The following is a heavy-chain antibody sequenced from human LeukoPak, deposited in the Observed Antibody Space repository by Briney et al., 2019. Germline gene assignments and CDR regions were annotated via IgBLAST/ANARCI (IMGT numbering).Heavy chain of an antibody. D-gene: IGHD6-13*01. CDR1: GGSIRSSSYY. Sequence: SETLSLTCTVSGGSIRSSSYYWGWLRQTPGKGLEWIGSIYYSGNTYYNPSLRSRVTISVDTSKNQFSLKLSSVTAADTAVFYCARGPGPGVAAAGTKNWFDPWGQGTLVTVSS. V-gene: IGHV4-39*07. CDR2: IYYSGNT. CDR3: ARGPGPGVAAAGTKNWFDP. J-gene: IGHJ5*02.